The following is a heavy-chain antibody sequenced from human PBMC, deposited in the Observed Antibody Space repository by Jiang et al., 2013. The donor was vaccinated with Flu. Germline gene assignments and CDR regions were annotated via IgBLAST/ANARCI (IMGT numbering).Heavy chain of an antibody. D-gene: IGHD5-18*01. Sequence: SGGSISSNSYYWGWIRQPPGKGLEWIGTISYTGSTYYNPSLKSRVTLSVDTSKNRFSLKLSSVTAADTAVYYCASWWAGDTPMTSGYFDYWGQGTLVTVSS. J-gene: IGHJ4*02. CDR2: ISYTGST. CDR3: ASWWAGDTPMTSGYFDY. CDR1: GGSISSNSYY. V-gene: IGHV4-39*01.